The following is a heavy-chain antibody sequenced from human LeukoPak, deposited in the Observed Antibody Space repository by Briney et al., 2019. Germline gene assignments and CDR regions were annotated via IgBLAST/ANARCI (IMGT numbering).Heavy chain of an antibody. J-gene: IGHJ4*02. CDR2: IIPIFGTA. V-gene: IGHV1-69*13. Sequence: SVKVSCTASGGTFSSYAISWVRQAPGQGLEWMGGIIPIFGTANYSQKFQGRVTITADESTSTAYMELSSLRSEDTAVYYCARTRRHYGSGSYYNFDNWGQGTLVTVSS. CDR3: ARTRRHYGSGSYYNFDN. D-gene: IGHD3-10*01. CDR1: GGTFSSYA.